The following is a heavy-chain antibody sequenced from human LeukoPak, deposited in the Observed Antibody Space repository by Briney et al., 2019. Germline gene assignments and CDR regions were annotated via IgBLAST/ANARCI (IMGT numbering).Heavy chain of an antibody. J-gene: IGHJ4*02. CDR1: GFTFSNYN. CDR3: ARDNYYAVDY. Sequence: GGSLRLSCAASGFTFSNYNMNWVRQTPGKGLEWVSSITSSSIYIYYADSVKGRFTISRDNAKNTLYLQMNSLRAEDTAVYYCARDNYYAVDYWGQGTLVTVSS. D-gene: IGHD2-2*01. V-gene: IGHV3-21*01. CDR2: ITSSSIYI.